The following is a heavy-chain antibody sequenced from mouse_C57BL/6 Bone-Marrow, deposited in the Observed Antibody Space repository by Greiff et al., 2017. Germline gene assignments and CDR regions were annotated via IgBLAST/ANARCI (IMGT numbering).Heavy chain of an antibody. Sequence: QVQLQQSGAELVRPGTSVKVSCKASGYAFTNYLIEWVKQRPGQGLEWIGVINPGSGGTNYNEKFKGKATLTADKASSTADMQLSSLKSEDSAFYFCARGGGYYPLFDYWGQGTTLTVSS. V-gene: IGHV1-54*01. CDR1: GYAFTNYL. D-gene: IGHD2-3*01. J-gene: IGHJ2*01. CDR2: INPGSGGT. CDR3: ARGGGYYPLFDY.